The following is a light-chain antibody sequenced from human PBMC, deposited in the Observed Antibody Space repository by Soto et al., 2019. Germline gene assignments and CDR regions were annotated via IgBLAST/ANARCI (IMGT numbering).Light chain of an antibody. CDR3: QQYGRSPRT. CDR2: GAS. V-gene: IGKV3-20*01. J-gene: IGKJ1*01. Sequence: EIVLTQFPGTLSLSPGERATLSCRASQSVSSSYLAWYQQKPGQAPRLLIYGASRRATGIPDRFSGSGSGTDFTLTISRLEPEDFAVYYCQQYGRSPRTFGQGTKVEIK. CDR1: QSVSSSY.